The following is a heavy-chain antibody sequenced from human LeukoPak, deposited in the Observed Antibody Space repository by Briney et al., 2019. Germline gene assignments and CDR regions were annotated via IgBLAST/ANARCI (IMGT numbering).Heavy chain of an antibody. D-gene: IGHD3-22*01. CDR3: ARGGRSSGYYFDY. CDR2: IYPSGST. J-gene: IGHJ4*02. Sequence: ASETLSLTCAVSGGSISSGGYSWSWIRQPPGKGLEWIGYIYPSGSTYYNPSLKSRVTISVDRSKNQFSLKLSSVTAADTAVYYCARGGRSSGYYFDYWGQGTLVTVSS. CDR1: GGSISSGGYS. V-gene: IGHV4-30-2*01.